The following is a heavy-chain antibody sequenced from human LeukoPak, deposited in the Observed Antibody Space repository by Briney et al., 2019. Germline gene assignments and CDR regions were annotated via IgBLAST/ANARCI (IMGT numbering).Heavy chain of an antibody. CDR2: IYYSGST. V-gene: IGHV4-59*12. J-gene: IGHJ5*02. Sequence: SETLSLTCTVSGGSISSYYWSWIRQPPGKGLEWIGYIYYSGSTNYNPSLKSRVTISVDTSKNQFSLKLSSVTAADTAVYYCARGRRAAGTNWFDPWGQGTLVTVSS. CDR3: ARGRRAAGTNWFDP. D-gene: IGHD6-13*01. CDR1: GGSISSYY.